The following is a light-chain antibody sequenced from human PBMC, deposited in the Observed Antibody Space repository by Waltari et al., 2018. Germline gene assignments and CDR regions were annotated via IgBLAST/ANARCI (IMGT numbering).Light chain of an antibody. V-gene: IGKV1-9*01. CDR2: AAS. CDR1: QGISNF. CDR3: QQLATYPRT. Sequence: IQLTQSPSTLSASVGDRVTITCRASQGISNFLAWYQQKPGKAPEVLIFAASTLRTGVPSRFRRRGSGTDFTLTSSTLQPADFATYFCQQLATYPRTFGQGTKVEIK. J-gene: IGKJ1*01.